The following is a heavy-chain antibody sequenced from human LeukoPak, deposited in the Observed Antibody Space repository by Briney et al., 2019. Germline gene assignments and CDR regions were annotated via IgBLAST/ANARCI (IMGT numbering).Heavy chain of an antibody. Sequence: PSETLSLTCTVSGGSISSYYWSWIRQPPGKGLEWIGYIYPSGSTNYSPSLESPVTISVDTSKNQFSLKLSSVTAADTAVYYCARARGYCTNGVCSSHWFDPWGQGTLVTVSS. CDR2: IYPSGST. J-gene: IGHJ5*02. V-gene: IGHV4-4*09. CDR1: GGSISSYY. CDR3: ARARGYCTNGVCSSHWFDP. D-gene: IGHD2-8*01.